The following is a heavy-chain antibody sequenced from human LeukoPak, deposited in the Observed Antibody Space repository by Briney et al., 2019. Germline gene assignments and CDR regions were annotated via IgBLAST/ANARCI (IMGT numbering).Heavy chain of an antibody. V-gene: IGHV4-30-4*08. Sequence: SETLSLTCTVSGGSISSGDYYWSWIRQPPGKGLECIGYIYYSGSTYYNPSLKSRVTISLDTSKNQFSLKLSSVTAADTAVYYCVRTEVSSGSEDYWGQGTLVIVSS. CDR2: IYYSGST. D-gene: IGHD6-19*01. J-gene: IGHJ4*02. CDR3: VRTEVSSGSEDY. CDR1: GGSISSGDYY.